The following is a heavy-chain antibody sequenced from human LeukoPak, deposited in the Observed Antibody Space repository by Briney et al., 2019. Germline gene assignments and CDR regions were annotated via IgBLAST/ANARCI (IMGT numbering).Heavy chain of an antibody. Sequence: GTSLRLSCATSGFTFRNNGMHWVRQAPGKGLEWVAVIWYDGSKKYYADSVKGRFTISRDNSKNTLYLQMNSLKTEDTAVYYCTTDPYSGYDWDYWGQGTLVTVSS. V-gene: IGHV3-33*01. CDR3: TTDPYSGYDWDY. CDR2: IWYDGSKK. J-gene: IGHJ4*02. CDR1: GFTFRNNG. D-gene: IGHD5-12*01.